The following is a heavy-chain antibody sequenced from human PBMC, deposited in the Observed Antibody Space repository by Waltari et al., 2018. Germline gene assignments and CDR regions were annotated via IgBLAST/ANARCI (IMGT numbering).Heavy chain of an antibody. Sequence: QVQLQESGPGLVKPSETLSLTCTVSGGSISSYYWSWIRQPPGKGLEWIGYIYYSGSTNYHPSLKSRVTISVDTSKNQFSLKLSSVTAADTAVYYCARHPWATNWYFDLWGRGTLVTVSS. CDR2: IYYSGST. D-gene: IGHD5-12*01. V-gene: IGHV4-59*08. CDR1: GGSISSYY. J-gene: IGHJ2*01. CDR3: ARHPWATNWYFDL.